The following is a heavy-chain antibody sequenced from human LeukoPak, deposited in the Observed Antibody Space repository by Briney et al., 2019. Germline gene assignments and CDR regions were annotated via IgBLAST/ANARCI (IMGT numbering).Heavy chain of an antibody. V-gene: IGHV3-9*01. CDR1: GFTFDDYA. CDR2: ISWNSGSI. CDR3: AKDTKPQSAAADY. J-gene: IGHJ4*02. Sequence: GGSLRLSCAASGFTFDDYAMHWVRQAPGKGLEWVSGISWNSGSIGYADSVKGRLTISRDNAKNSLFLQMNSLRTEDTALYFCAKDTKPQSAAADYWGQGTLVTVSS. D-gene: IGHD2-2*01.